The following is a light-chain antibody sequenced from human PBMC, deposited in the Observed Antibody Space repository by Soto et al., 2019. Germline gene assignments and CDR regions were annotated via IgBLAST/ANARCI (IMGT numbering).Light chain of an antibody. CDR1: SSDVGGYNY. J-gene: IGLJ2*01. Sequence: QSALTQPASVSGSPGQSITISWTVTSSDVGGYNYVSWYQQHPGKAPKLMIYEVNNRPSGVSNRFSGSKSGNTASLTISGLQAEDEADYYCNSYTSSSTRVFGGGTKLTVL. V-gene: IGLV2-14*01. CDR2: EVN. CDR3: NSYTSSSTRV.